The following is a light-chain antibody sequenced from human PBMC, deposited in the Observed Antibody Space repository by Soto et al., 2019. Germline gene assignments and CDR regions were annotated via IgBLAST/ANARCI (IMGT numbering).Light chain of an antibody. CDR3: LQDHNSPWT. Sequence: DIQMTQSPSTRSGSVGDRGTITFLASQGISSYLDGYQQNPGKETKLLIYAASNLQSGVPSRFRGSGSGTEFTLTISSLQPEDFATYYCLQDHNSPWTFGQGTKVDIK. CDR1: QGISSY. CDR2: AAS. V-gene: IGKV1-9*01. J-gene: IGKJ1*01.